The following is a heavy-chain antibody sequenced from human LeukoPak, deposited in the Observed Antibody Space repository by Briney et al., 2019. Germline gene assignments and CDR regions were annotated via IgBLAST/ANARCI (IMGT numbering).Heavy chain of an antibody. Sequence: GGSLRLSCAASGFTVRSNYMSWVRQTPGKGLEWVSVIYTGGSAYYADSVKGRFTISRDTSKNTVYLQMNSLRAEDTAVYYCARIGSGYSDFDYWGQGTLVTVSS. CDR2: IYTGGSA. V-gene: IGHV3-53*01. J-gene: IGHJ4*02. CDR1: GFTVRSNY. CDR3: ARIGSGYSDFDY. D-gene: IGHD5-12*01.